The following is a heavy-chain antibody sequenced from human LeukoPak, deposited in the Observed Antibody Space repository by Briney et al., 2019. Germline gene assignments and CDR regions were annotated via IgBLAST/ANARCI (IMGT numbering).Heavy chain of an antibody. CDR3: AREAGRVGSYFPYYFDY. CDR2: IKQDGSEK. Sequence: GGSLRLSCAASGFTFSSYWMSWVRQAPGKGLEWVANIKQDGSEKYYVDSVKGRFTISRDNAKDSLYLQMNSLRAEDTAVYYCAREAGRVGSYFPYYFDYWGQGTLVTVSS. V-gene: IGHV3-7*01. D-gene: IGHD3-10*01. CDR1: GFTFSSYW. J-gene: IGHJ4*02.